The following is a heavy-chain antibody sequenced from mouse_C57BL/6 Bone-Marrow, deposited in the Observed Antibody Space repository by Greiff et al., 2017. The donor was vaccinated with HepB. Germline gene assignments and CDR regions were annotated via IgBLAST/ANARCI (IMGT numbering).Heavy chain of an antibody. J-gene: IGHJ4*01. CDR2: ISSGGSYT. CDR3: ARGLPRYAMDY. CDR1: GFTFSSYG. V-gene: IGHV5-6*02. Sequence: EVKLVESGGDLVKPGGSLKLSCAASGFTFSSYGMSWVRQTPDKRLEWVATISSGGSYTYYPDSVKGRFTISRDNAKNTLYLQMSSLKSEDTAMYYCARGLPRYAMDYWGQGTSVTVSS.